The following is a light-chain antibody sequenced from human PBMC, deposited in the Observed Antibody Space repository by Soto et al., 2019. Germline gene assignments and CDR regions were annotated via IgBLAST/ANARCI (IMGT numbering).Light chain of an antibody. CDR3: QQYYSTPLT. J-gene: IGKJ4*01. Sequence: DIVMTQSPDSPAVSLGERATINCKSSQSVLYSSNNKNYLAWYQQKPGQPPKLLIYWASTRESGVPDRFSGSGSGTDFTLTISSLQAEDVAVCYCQQYYSTPLTFGGGTKVEIK. V-gene: IGKV4-1*01. CDR1: QSVLYSSNNKNY. CDR2: WAS.